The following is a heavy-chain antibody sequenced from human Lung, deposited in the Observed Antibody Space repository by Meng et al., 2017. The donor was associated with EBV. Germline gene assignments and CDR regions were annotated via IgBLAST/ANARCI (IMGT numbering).Heavy chain of an antibody. Sequence: QVQPLQWGAGLFKPSETLSLTCAVYGGSIRGYYWSWIRQPPGKGLEWIGEINHSGSTNYNPSLKSRVTISVDTSKNQFSLKLSSVTAADTAIYYCARENRDHYDTSDSWGQGTLVTVSS. D-gene: IGHD3-22*01. V-gene: IGHV4-34*01. J-gene: IGHJ4*02. CDR2: INHSGST. CDR1: GGSIRGYY. CDR3: ARENRDHYDTSDS.